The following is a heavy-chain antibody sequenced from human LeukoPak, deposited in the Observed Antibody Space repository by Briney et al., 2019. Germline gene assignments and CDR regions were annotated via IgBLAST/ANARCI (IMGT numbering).Heavy chain of an antibody. V-gene: IGHV3-48*04. D-gene: IGHD4/OR15-4a*01. J-gene: IGHJ4*02. CDR2: ISSSSTI. CDR3: ARRGANDY. CDR1: GFTFSNYS. Sequence: GGSLRLSCAASGFTFSNYSFNWVRQAPGKGLEWVSYISSSSTIYYADPVKGRFTISRDNAKNSLYLQMNSLRAEDTAVYYCARRGANDYWGQGTLVTVSS.